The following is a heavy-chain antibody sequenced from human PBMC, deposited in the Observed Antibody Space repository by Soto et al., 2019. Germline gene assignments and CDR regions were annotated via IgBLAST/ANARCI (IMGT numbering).Heavy chain of an antibody. J-gene: IGHJ2*01. CDR3: AREYYYDSRYFDL. Sequence: QVQLQESGPGLVKPSQTLSLTCTVPGGSISSGDYYWSWIRQHPGKGLEWIGYIYYSGSTYYNPSLTSRLTISVDTAKNEFSLKLSSVTAADTAVYYCAREYYYDSRYFDLWGRGTLVTVSS. D-gene: IGHD3-22*01. V-gene: IGHV4-31*03. CDR1: GGSISSGDYY. CDR2: IYYSGST.